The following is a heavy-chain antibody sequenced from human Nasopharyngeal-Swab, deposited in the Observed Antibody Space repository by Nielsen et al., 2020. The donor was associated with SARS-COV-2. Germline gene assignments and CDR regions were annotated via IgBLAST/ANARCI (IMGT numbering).Heavy chain of an antibody. V-gene: IGHV4-4*02. J-gene: IGHJ6*02. Sequence: WIRQPPGKGLEWIGEIYHSGSTNYNTSLKSRVTISVDKSKNQFSLKLSSVTAADTAVYYCARRRDDGGMDVWGQGTAVTVSS. D-gene: IGHD1-1*01. CDR3: ARRRDDGGMDV. CDR2: IYHSGST.